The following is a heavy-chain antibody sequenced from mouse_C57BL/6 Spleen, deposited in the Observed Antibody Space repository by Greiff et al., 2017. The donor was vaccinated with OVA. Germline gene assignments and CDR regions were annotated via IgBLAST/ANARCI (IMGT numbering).Heavy chain of an antibody. CDR2: IYPGSGST. D-gene: IGHD2-3*01. V-gene: IGHV1-55*01. CDR3: ARPDGYCEGFAY. J-gene: IGHJ3*01. CDR1: GYTFTSYW. Sequence: QVQLQQSGAELVKPGASVKMSCKASGYTFTSYWITWVKQRPGQGLEWIGDIYPGSGSTNYNEKFKSKATLTVDTSSSTAYMQLSSLTSEDSAVYYCARPDGYCEGFAYWGQGTLVTVSA.